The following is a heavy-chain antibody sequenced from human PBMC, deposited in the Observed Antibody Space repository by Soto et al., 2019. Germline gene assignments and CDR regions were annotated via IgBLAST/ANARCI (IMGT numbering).Heavy chain of an antibody. V-gene: IGHV4-31*03. Sequence: SETLSLTCTVSGGSISSGGYYWSWIRQHPGKGLEWIGYIYYSGSTYYNPSLKSRVTISVDTSKNQFSLKLSSVTAADTAVYYRASTPGLWFGDIYGMDVWGQGTTVTVSS. CDR1: GGSISSGGYY. J-gene: IGHJ6*02. D-gene: IGHD3-10*01. CDR3: ASTPGLWFGDIYGMDV. CDR2: IYYSGST.